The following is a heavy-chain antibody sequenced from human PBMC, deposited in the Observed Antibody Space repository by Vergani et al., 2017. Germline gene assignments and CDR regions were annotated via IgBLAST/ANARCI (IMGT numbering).Heavy chain of an antibody. D-gene: IGHD1-1*01. Sequence: EVQLVESGGSLVKPGGSLRLSCAASGFTFSSYAMSWVRQAPGKGLEWVSAISGSGGSTYYADSVKGRFTISRDNSKNTLYLQMNSLRAEDTAVYYCAKATTGEPYYYYYMDVWGKGTTVTVSS. CDR2: ISGSGGST. CDR3: AKATTGEPYYYYYMDV. J-gene: IGHJ6*03. CDR1: GFTFSSYA. V-gene: IGHV3-23*04.